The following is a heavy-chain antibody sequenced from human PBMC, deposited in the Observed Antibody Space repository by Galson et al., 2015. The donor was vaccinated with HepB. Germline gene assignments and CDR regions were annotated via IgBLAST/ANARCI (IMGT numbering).Heavy chain of an antibody. Sequence: QPGRSLRLSCAASGFTVSSSYMSWVRQAPGKGLEWVSIIYTSGTTYYADSVKGRFTISRDNSKSTLYLQMNSLRAEDTAVYYCAREGMAAPSNPVDYWGQGTLVTVSS. J-gene: IGHJ4*02. V-gene: IGHV3-53*01. D-gene: IGHD6-13*01. CDR3: AREGMAAPSNPVDY. CDR1: GFTVSSSY. CDR2: IYTSGTT.